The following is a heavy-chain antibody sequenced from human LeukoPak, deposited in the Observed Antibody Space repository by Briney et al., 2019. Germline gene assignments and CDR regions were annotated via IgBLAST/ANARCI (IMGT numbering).Heavy chain of an antibody. CDR1: GFTFSSYS. Sequence: PGGSLRLSCAASGFTFSSYSMNWVRQAPGKGLEWVSYISSSSSTIYYADSVKGRFTISRDNAKNSLYLQVNSLRAEDTAVYYCARGVVVGLDYWGQGTLVTVSS. CDR2: ISSSSSTI. D-gene: IGHD2-15*01. CDR3: ARGVVVGLDY. V-gene: IGHV3-48*04. J-gene: IGHJ4*02.